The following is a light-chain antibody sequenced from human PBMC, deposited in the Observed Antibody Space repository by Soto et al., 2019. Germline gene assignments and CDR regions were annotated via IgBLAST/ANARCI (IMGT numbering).Light chain of an antibody. CDR2: KDT. V-gene: IGLV3-27*01. CDR3: YSASDNLGV. J-gene: IGLJ2*01. CDR1: VLAKNY. Sequence: SYELTQPSSVSVSPGQTARITCSGDVLAKNYARWLQQKPGQAPLLVIYKDTERPSGIPERFSGSSSGATVTLTISGAQVEDDADYYCYSASDNLGVFGGGTKLTVL.